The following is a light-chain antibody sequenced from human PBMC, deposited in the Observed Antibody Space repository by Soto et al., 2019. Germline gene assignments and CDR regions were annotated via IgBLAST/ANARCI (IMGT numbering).Light chain of an antibody. Sequence: EIVLTQSPATLSWSPGERATLSCRASQSVGSYLAWYQQKPGQAPRLLIYDASNRATGIPARFSGSGSGTDFTLTISSLEPEDFAVYYCQQRSNWPPTWTFGQGTKVDIK. V-gene: IGKV3-11*01. J-gene: IGKJ1*01. CDR3: QQRSNWPPTWT. CDR1: QSVGSY. CDR2: DAS.